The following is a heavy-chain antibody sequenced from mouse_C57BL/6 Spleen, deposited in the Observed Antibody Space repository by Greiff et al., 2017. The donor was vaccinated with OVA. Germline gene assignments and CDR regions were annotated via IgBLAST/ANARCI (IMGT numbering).Heavy chain of an antibody. CDR2: IYPGDGDT. D-gene: IGHD2-4*01. J-gene: IGHJ2*01. CDR3: ARSGDYEFDY. Sequence: VQLQQSGPELVKPGASVKISCKASGYAFSSSWMNWVKQRPGKGLEWIGRIYPGDGDTNYNGKFKGKATLTADKSSSTAYMQLSSLTSEDSAVYFCARSGDYEFDYWGQGTTLTVSS. CDR1: GYAFSSSW. V-gene: IGHV1-82*01.